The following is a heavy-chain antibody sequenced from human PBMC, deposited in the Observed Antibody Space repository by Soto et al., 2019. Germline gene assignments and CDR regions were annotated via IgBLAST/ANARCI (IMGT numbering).Heavy chain of an antibody. Sequence: XETLSLTCNVSGCSMTNYYWTWIRQPAGMGLEWIGRIQSGGNSNFNPSLNSRVTMSIDPSKNQFSLKLSSVTAADTALYYCARGLMAVAGRYYYALDVWGRGNTVTVSS. CDR2: IQSGGNS. CDR3: ARGLMAVAGRYYYALDV. CDR1: GCSMTNYY. D-gene: IGHD6-19*01. V-gene: IGHV4-4*07. J-gene: IGHJ6*02.